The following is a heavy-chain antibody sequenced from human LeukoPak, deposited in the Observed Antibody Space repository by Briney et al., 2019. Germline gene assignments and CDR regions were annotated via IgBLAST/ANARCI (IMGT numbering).Heavy chain of an antibody. CDR3: VRSLFDRLLRD. D-gene: IGHD6-25*01. Sequence: GGSLTLSCAAYGFIFTTYSMNWVRQAAGKGLEWVSHISRNSDAKYSAGYVKGRSTISTDNAKNSVYLQMKGLRAEDTAVYYCVRSLFDRLLRDWGQGTLVTVSS. V-gene: IGHV3-48*04. J-gene: IGHJ4*02. CDR1: GFIFTTYS. CDR2: ISRNSDAK.